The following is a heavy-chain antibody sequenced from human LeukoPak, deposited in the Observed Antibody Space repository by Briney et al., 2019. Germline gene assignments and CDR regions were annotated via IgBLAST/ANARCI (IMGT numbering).Heavy chain of an antibody. D-gene: IGHD3-10*01. CDR3: AKDDAWLRFGE. V-gene: IGHV3-23*01. Sequence: GGSLRLSCAASGFTFSTYAMNWVRQAPGKGLEWVSAISGSGAKTYYADFVKGRFTISRDNSKNTLYLEVISLTAEDTAVYYCAKDDAWLRFGEWSQGTLDTVSS. J-gene: IGHJ4*02. CDR1: GFTFSTYA. CDR2: ISGSGAKT.